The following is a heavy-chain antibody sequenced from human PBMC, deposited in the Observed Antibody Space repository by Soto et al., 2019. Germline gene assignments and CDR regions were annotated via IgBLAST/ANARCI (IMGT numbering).Heavy chain of an antibody. Sequence: QVHLVQSGAEVKKPGASVKVSCQGSGYAFTTYGITWVRQAPGQGLEWMGWISVHNGNTNYAQKLQGRVTVTRDTSTSIAYMELRSLRYDDTAVYYCARGRYGDYWGQGALVTGSS. J-gene: IGHJ4*02. CDR1: GYAFTTYG. D-gene: IGHD1-1*01. CDR3: ARGRYGDY. CDR2: ISVHNGNT. V-gene: IGHV1-18*01.